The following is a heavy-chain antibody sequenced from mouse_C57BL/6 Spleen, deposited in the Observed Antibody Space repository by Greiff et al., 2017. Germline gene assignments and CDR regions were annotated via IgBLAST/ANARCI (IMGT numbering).Heavy chain of an antibody. CDR2: ISDGGSYT. Sequence: EVQLVESGGGLVKPGGSLKLSCAASGFTFSSYAMSWVRQTPEKRLEWVATISDGGSYTYYPDNVKGRFTISRDNAKNNLYLQMSHLKSEDTAMYYCARELLYFDVWGTGTTVTVSS. J-gene: IGHJ1*03. CDR1: GFTFSSYA. CDR3: ARELLYFDV. V-gene: IGHV5-4*01.